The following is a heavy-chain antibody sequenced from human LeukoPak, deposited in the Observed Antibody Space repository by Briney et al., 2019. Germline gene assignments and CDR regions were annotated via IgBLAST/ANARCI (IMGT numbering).Heavy chain of an antibody. CDR2: IRNKANSYTT. V-gene: IGHV3-72*01. CDR1: GFTFSDHY. Sequence: GVLRLSCAASGFTFSDHYIDWVRQAPGKGLEWVGRIRNKANSYTTEYAASVKGRFSISRDDSKNSRYLQMNRLKTEDTAVYYCAVVTTGYWGQGTLVTV. CDR3: AVVTTGY. J-gene: IGHJ4*02. D-gene: IGHD4-17*01.